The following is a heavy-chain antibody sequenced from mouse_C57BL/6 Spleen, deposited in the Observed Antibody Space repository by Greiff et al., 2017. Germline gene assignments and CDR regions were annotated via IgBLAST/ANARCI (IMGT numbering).Heavy chain of an antibody. D-gene: IGHD1-1*01. J-gene: IGHJ2*02. CDR1: GFTFSSYG. CDR2: ISSGGSYT. CDR3: ARHNDYGSSYLDY. V-gene: IGHV5-6*01. Sequence: EVQLVESGGDLAKPGGSLKLSCAASGFTFSSYGMSWVRQTPDKRLEWVATISSGGSYTYYPDIVKGRFTISRDNAKNTLYLQMSSLKSDDTAIYYCARHNDYGSSYLDYWGQGTSLTVSS.